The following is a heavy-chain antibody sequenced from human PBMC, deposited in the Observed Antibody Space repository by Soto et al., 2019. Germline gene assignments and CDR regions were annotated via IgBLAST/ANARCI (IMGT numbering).Heavy chain of an antibody. CDR1: GGSISSYY. J-gene: IGHJ4*02. CDR3: ARNPPTMYYYGSGSYYDY. CDR2: IYYSGST. D-gene: IGHD3-10*01. V-gene: IGHV4-59*08. Sequence: SETLSLTCTVSGGSISSYYWSWIRQPPGKGLEWIGYIYYSGSTNYNPSLKSRVTISVDTSKNQFSLKLSSVTAADTAVYYCARNPPTMYYYGSGSYYDYWGQGTLVTVSS.